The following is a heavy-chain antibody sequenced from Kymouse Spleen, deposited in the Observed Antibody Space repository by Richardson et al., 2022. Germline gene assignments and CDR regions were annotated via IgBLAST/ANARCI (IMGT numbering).Heavy chain of an antibody. Sequence: QVQLVESGGGVVQPGRSLRLSCAASGFTFSSYGMHWVRQAPGKGLEWVAVIWYDGSNKYYADSVKGRFTISRDNSKNTLYLQMNSLRAEDTAVYYCAREVGWYYFDYWGQGTLVTVSS. CDR2: IWYDGSNK. D-gene: IGHD6-19*01. CDR1: GFTFSSYG. V-gene: IGHV3-33*01. CDR3: AREVGWYYFDY. J-gene: IGHJ4*02.